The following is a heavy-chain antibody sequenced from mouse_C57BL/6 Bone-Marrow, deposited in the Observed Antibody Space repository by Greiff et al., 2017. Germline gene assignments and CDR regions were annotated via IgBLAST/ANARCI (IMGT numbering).Heavy chain of an antibody. CDR3: ARRYGSPYWYFDV. CDR1: GFTFTDYY. V-gene: IGHV7-3*01. D-gene: IGHD1-1*01. CDR2: IRNKANGYTT. J-gene: IGHJ1*03. Sequence: EVQRVESGGGLVQPGGSLSLSCAASGFTFTDYYMSWVRQPPGKALEWLGFIRNKANGYTTEYSASVKGRFTISRDNSQSILYLQMNALRAEDSATYYCARRYGSPYWYFDVWGTGTTVTVSS.